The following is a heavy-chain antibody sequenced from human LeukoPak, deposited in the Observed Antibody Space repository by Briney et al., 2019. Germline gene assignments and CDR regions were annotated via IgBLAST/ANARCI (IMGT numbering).Heavy chain of an antibody. CDR3: TRCAGTPGIAVAGSDY. Sequence: ASVKVSCKASGYTFTNYGISWVRQAPGQGLEWMGWISGYNGNTKYAQKFQGRVTMTTDTSTSTAHMELRSLRSDDKAVYYCTRCAGTPGIAVAGSDYWGQGTLVTVSS. J-gene: IGHJ4*02. CDR2: ISGYNGNT. CDR1: GYTFTNYG. V-gene: IGHV1-18*01. D-gene: IGHD6-19*01.